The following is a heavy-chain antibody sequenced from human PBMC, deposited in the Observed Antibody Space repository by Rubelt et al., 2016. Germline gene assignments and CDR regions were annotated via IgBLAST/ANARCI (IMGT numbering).Heavy chain of an antibody. V-gene: IGHV3-48*03. J-gene: IGHJ4*02. D-gene: IGHD6-6*01. CDR1: GFTFSSYE. CDR2: ISSSGSTK. Sequence: EVQLVESGGGLIQPGGSLRLSCAASGFTFSSYEMSWVRQAPGQGLEWVSYISSSGSTKYYADSVKGRFTISRDNAKNSLYLQMNSLRDGETAVYYCARGLSSSDDYWGQGTLVTVSS. CDR3: ARGLSSSDDY.